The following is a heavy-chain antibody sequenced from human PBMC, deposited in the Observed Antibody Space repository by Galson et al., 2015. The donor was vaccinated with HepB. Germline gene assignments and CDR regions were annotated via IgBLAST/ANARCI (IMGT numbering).Heavy chain of an antibody. CDR1: GGTFSSYT. CDR3: AVTTALVAPFDY. D-gene: IGHD5-18*01. J-gene: IGHJ4*02. Sequence: SVKVSCKASGGTFSSYTITWVRQAPGQGLEWMGRIIPILGIANYAQKFQGRVTITADKSTSTAYMELSSLRSEDTAVYYCAVTTALVAPFDYWGQGTLVTVSS. V-gene: IGHV1-69*02. CDR2: IIPILGIA.